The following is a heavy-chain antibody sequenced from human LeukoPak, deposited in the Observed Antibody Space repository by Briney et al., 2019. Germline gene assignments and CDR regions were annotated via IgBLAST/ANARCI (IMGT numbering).Heavy chain of an antibody. V-gene: IGHV3-53*01. J-gene: IGHJ3*02. CDR2: IYSGGST. Sequence: PGGSLRLSCAASGFTVRSNYMSWVRQAPGKGLEWVSLIYSGGSTYYADSVKGRFTISRDNSRNTLYHQMNGLRAEDTAVYYRARYCSSTSCDSPDAFDIWGQGTMVTVSS. D-gene: IGHD2-2*02. CDR3: ARYCSSTSCDSPDAFDI. CDR1: GFTVRSNY.